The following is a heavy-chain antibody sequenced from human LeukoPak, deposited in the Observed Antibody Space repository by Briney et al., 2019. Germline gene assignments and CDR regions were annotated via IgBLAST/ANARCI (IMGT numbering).Heavy chain of an antibody. V-gene: IGHV1-18*01. CDR1: GYTFTSYA. D-gene: IGHD2-21*02. CDR2: ISTYSGNT. J-gene: IGHJ4*03. CDR3: ARGGSRVVTYGNFDY. Sequence: GASVKVSCKPSGYTFTSYALSWVRQAPGQGLEWMGWISTYSGNTNYAQKLQGRITMTIETSTSTAYMELRSLRSDDTAVYYCARGGSRVVTYGNFDYWGQGTTVTVSS.